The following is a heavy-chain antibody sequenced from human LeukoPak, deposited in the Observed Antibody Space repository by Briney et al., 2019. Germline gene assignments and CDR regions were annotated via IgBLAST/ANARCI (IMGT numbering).Heavy chain of an antibody. CDR3: ARDIVSGSRSLDY. V-gene: IGHV3-74*01. D-gene: IGHD3-10*01. CDR2: VKSDGGNP. Sequence: GGSLTLSCAASRFSFSSYWMHRVRQAPGKGLVWVSRVKSDGGNPSYADSVKGRFTISRDNAENMLYLQMNTLGAEDTAVYYCARDIVSGSRSLDYWGQGTLVTASS. CDR1: RFSFSSYW. J-gene: IGHJ4*02.